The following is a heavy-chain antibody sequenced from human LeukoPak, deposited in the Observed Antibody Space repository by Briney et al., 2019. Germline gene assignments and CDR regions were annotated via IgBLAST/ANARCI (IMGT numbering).Heavy chain of an antibody. D-gene: IGHD1-26*01. V-gene: IGHV3-74*01. Sequence: GGSLRLSCAASGFTFSSYWMHWVRHAPGKGQVWVSRIDSDGSSTRYADSVKGRFTIPRDNAKNTLYLQMNSLRAEDTAVYYCARGGSGSYYNWGQGTLVTVSS. CDR3: ARGGSGSYYN. CDR2: IDSDGSST. J-gene: IGHJ4*02. CDR1: GFTFSSYW.